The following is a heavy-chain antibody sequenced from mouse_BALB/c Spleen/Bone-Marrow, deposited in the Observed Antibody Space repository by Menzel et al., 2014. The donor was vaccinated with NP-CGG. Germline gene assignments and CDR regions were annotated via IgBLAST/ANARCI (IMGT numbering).Heavy chain of an antibody. V-gene: IGHV14-3*02. J-gene: IGHJ1*01. CDR1: GFNIKDTY. Sequence: VQLQQSGAELVKPGASVKLSCTASGFNIKDTYMHWVKQRPEQGLEWIGRIDPANGNTKYDPKFQGKATITADTSSNTAYLQLSSLTSEGTAVYYCATMITDWYFDVWGATTTVTVSS. D-gene: IGHD2-4*01. CDR3: ATMITDWYFDV. CDR2: IDPANGNT.